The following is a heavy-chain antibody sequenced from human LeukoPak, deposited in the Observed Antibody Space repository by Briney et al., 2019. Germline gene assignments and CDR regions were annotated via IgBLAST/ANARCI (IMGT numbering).Heavy chain of an antibody. V-gene: IGHV3-48*03. CDR3: ARVRGLEWLLKHLDS. J-gene: IGHJ4*02. CDR1: RFTFSTYE. Sequence: GGSLRLSCTASRFTFSTYEMNWVSQAPGKGLEWVSYISGSGYPIYYADSVKGRFTISRDNAKNSLYLQMNSLRAEDTAIYYCARVRGLEWLLKHLDSWGQGTLVTVSS. CDR2: ISGSGYPI. D-gene: IGHD3-3*01.